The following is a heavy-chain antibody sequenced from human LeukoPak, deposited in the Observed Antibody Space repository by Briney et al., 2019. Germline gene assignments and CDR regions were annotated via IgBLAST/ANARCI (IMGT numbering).Heavy chain of an antibody. V-gene: IGHV4-59*10. CDR3: ARAGGYYYYYMDV. J-gene: IGHJ6*03. Sequence: SETLSLTCAVYGGSFSGYYWSWIRQPAGKGLEWIGRIYTSGSTNYNPSLKSRVTMSVDTSKNQFSLKLSSVTAADTAVYYCARAGGYYYYYMDVWGKGTTVTVSS. CDR1: GGSFSGYY. CDR2: IYTSGST.